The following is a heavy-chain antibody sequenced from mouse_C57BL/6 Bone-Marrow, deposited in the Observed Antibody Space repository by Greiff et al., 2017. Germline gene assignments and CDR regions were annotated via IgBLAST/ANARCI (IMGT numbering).Heavy chain of an antibody. V-gene: IGHV5-6*01. CDR1: GFTFSSYG. Sequence: VQLKQSGGDLVKPGGSLKLSCAASGFTFSSYGMSWVRQTPDKRLEWVATISSGGSYTYYPDSVKGRCTISRDNAKNTLYLQMSSLKSEDTAMYYCARRCLDYWGQGTTLTVSS. CDR2: ISSGGSYT. J-gene: IGHJ2*01. CDR3: ARRCLDY.